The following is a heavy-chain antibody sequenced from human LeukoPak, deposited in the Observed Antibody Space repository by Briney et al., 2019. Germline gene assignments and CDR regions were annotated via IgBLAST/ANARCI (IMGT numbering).Heavy chain of an antibody. D-gene: IGHD3-10*01. CDR2: IIPILGIA. CDR1: GATFSSYA. V-gene: IGHV1-69*04. CDR3: ASLNYYGSGSYYNEIDY. J-gene: IGHJ4*02. Sequence: SVKLSCKASGATFSSYAISWVRQAPGQGLEWMGRIIPILGIANYAQKFQRRVTITADKSTSTAYMELSSLRSEDTAVYYCASLNYYGSGSYYNEIDYWGQGTLVTVSS.